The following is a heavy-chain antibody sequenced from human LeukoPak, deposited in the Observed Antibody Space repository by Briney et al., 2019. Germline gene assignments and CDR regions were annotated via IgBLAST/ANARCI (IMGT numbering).Heavy chain of an antibody. V-gene: IGHV3-23*01. CDR1: GFTFSSYA. CDR3: AKDRGLRFGELWFDP. D-gene: IGHD3-10*01. Sequence: GGSLRLSCAASGFTFSSYAMSWVRQAPGKGLEWVSAISGSGGSTYYADSVKGRFTISRDNSKNTLYLQMNSLRAEDTAVYYCAKDRGLRFGELWFDPWGQGTLVTVSS. J-gene: IGHJ5*02. CDR2: ISGSGGST.